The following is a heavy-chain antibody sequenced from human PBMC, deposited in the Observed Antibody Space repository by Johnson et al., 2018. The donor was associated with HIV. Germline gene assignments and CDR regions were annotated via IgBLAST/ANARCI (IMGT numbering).Heavy chain of an antibody. J-gene: IGHJ3*02. V-gene: IGHV3-74*01. CDR2: VNNDGGDT. D-gene: IGHD5-18*01. Sequence: VQLVESGGGLVQPGGSLRLSCAVSGFTFTNYWMHWVRQAPGKGLVWVSRVNNDGGDTIYAESVKGRFTISRDNAKNTLFLQMNSLRAEDTAMYFCARDHGQLWLLPAFDIWGQGTMVTVSS. CDR3: ARDHGQLWLLPAFDI. CDR1: GFTFTNYW.